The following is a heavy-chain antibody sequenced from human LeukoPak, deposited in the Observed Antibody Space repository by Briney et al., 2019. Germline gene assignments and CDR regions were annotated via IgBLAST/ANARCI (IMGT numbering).Heavy chain of an antibody. D-gene: IGHD6-19*01. CDR3: ARCGSGWQKYFQH. J-gene: IGHJ1*01. Sequence: SETLSLTCTVSGGSISSSSYYWGWIRQPPGKGLEWIGSIYYSGSTYYNPSLKSRVTISVDTSKNQFSLKLSSVTAADTAVYYCARCGSGWQKYFQHWGQGTLVTVSS. CDR2: IYYSGST. V-gene: IGHV4-39*01. CDR1: GGSISSSSYY.